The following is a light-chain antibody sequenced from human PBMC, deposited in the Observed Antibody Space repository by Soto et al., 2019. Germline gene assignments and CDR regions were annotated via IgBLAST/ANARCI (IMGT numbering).Light chain of an antibody. V-gene: IGKV3-20*01. CDR2: GAS. CDR3: QHYRTS. Sequence: EIVLTQSPGTLSLSPGERATLSCRASQSVSSSYLAWYQQKPGQAPRQLIYGASSRAPGIPDRFSGSGSGTDFTLTITRLEPADFAVYYCQHYRTSFGGGTRVEIK. CDR1: QSVSSSY. J-gene: IGKJ4*01.